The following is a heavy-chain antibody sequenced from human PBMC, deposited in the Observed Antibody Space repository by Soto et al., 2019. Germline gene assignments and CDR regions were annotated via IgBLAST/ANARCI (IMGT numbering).Heavy chain of an antibody. V-gene: IGHV6-1*01. J-gene: IGHJ3*02. CDR3: ARDPREYRSIRSGAFDI. CDR1: GDSVSSNSAA. D-gene: IGHD2-2*01. CDR2: TYYRSKWYN. Sequence: QVQLQQSGPGLVKPSQTLSLTCAISGDSVSSNSAAWNWIRQSPSRGLEWLGRTYYRSKWYNDYAVSVKSRITINPYTSKNQFSLQLNSVTPEDTAVYYCARDPREYRSIRSGAFDIWGQGTMVTVSS.